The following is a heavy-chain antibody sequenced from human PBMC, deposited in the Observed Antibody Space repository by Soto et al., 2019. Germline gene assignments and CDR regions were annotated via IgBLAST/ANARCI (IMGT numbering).Heavy chain of an antibody. J-gene: IGHJ6*02. CDR3: ANLVGATTSYHHYGMAV. D-gene: IGHD1-26*01. CDR1: GFTFSSYS. CDR2: ISSSSSYI. V-gene: IGHV3-21*01. Sequence: GSLRLSCAASGFTFSSYSMNWVRQAPGKGLEWVSSISSSSSYIYYADPVKGRFTISGDNAKNSLYLQMNSLRAEDTAVYYCANLVGATTSYHHYGMAVWGQGTTVTVSS.